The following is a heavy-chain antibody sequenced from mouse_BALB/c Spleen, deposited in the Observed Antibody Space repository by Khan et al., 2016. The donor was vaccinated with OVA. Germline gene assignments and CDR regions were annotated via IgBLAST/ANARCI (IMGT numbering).Heavy chain of an antibody. CDR1: CYSITSGYS. CDR3: AGGGRWCPS. CDR2: IHYGGNT. V-gene: IGHV3-1*02. J-gene: IGHJ3*01. Sequence: EVRLQESGPDLVKPSQSLSLTCTVTCYSITSGYSWHWIRQFPGNKLEWMGYIHYGGNTNYNPSLKSRISITRDTSRHQFFLPLNSVTSEYTATYWWAGGGRWCPSWGQGTLVTVSA.